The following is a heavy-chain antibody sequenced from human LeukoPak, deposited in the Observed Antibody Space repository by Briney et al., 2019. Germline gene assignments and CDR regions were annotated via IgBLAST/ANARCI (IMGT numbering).Heavy chain of an antibody. CDR1: GGSVNSGNYY. CDR3: ARAAYSGSYHSDY. V-gene: IGHV4-61*01. D-gene: IGHD1-26*01. Sequence: SETLSLTCTVSGGSVNSGNYYWNWIRQPPGKGLEWIGYIYYSGSTNYNPSLKSRVTISVDTSKNQFSLKLSSVTAADTAVYYCARAAYSGSYHSDYWGQGTLVTVSS. CDR2: IYYSGST. J-gene: IGHJ4*02.